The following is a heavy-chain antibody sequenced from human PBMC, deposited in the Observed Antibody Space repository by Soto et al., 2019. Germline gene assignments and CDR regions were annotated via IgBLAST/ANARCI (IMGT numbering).Heavy chain of an antibody. V-gene: IGHV1-8*01. J-gene: IGHJ5*02. Sequence: ASVKVSCKASGYTFTSYDINWVRQATGQGLEWMGWMNPNSGNTGCAQKNQGRVTMTRNTSISTAYMELSSLRSEDTAVYYCARGIAALPAWFDPWGQGTLVTVSS. CDR2: MNPNSGNT. CDR3: ARGIAALPAWFDP. CDR1: GYTFTSYD. D-gene: IGHD6-13*01.